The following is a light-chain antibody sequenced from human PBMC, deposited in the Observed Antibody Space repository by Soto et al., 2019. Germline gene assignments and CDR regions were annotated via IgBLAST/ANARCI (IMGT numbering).Light chain of an antibody. V-gene: IGKV3-15*01. CDR1: QSVSSN. Sequence: IVMTQSPATLSVSPGERATLCCRASQSVSSNLAWYQQKPGQAPRLLIYGASTRATGIPATFSGSGSGTDFTLTISSLEPEDFAVYYCQQRSNWPTFGQGTRLEIK. CDR2: GAS. CDR3: QQRSNWPT. J-gene: IGKJ5*01.